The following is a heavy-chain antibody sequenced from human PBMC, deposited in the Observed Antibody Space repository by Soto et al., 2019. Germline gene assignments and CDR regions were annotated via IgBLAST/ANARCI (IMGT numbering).Heavy chain of an antibody. V-gene: IGHV3-30*18. CDR2: ISYDGSNK. Sequence: QVQLVESGGGVVQPGRSLRLSCAASGFTFSSYGMHWVRQAPGQGLEWVAVISYDGSNKYYADSVKGRFPISRDNSKNTLYLQMNSLRAEDTAVYYCAKEMSGYSDAFDIWGQGTMVTGSS. D-gene: IGHD5-12*01. CDR3: AKEMSGYSDAFDI. CDR1: GFTFSSYG. J-gene: IGHJ3*02.